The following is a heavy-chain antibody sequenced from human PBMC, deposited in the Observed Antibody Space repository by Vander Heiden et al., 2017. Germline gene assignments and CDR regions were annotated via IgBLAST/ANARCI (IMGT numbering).Heavy chain of an antibody. CDR2: ISGIGGTT. CDR3: AKLRVTSMWDAFAI. V-gene: IGHV3-23*01. J-gene: IGHJ3*02. CDR1: GFTDSRYG. Sequence: EVQVLESGGGIVQPDGSVRLDCARSGFTDSRYGMSWVRHAPVKGCEWVSAISGIGGTTYYADSVKGRFTISRDNSKNTLYLQVNSLRAEDTAVYYCAKLRVTSMWDAFAIWGQGTMVTVSS. D-gene: IGHD2-2*01.